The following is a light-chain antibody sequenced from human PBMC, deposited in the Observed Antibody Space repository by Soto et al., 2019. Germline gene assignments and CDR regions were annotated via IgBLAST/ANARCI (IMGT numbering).Light chain of an antibody. CDR3: SSYSSTKTRV. V-gene: IGLV2-14*01. CDR1: SSDVGNYNY. CDR2: EVR. Sequence: QSALTQPASVSGSPGQSITISCTGTSSDVGNYNYVSWYQHHPGKAPKVMIYEVRNRPSGVSNRFSSSKSGNTASLTISGLQAEDEADYYCSSYSSTKTRVFGTRTKVTVL. J-gene: IGLJ1*01.